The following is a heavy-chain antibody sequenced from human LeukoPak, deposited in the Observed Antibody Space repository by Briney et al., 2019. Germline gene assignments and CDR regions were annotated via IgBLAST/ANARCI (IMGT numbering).Heavy chain of an antibody. J-gene: IGHJ3*02. CDR3: ARERASSSFATTERAFDI. CDR2: INPKSGGA. V-gene: IGHV1-2*02. D-gene: IGHD1-1*01. Sequence: GASVKVSCKASGYIFTGYYMHWVRRAPGQGLEWMGWINPKSGGADYAQKLQGRVTMTRDTSISTAYMELSRLRSDDTAVYYCARERASSSFATTERAFDIWGQGTMVTVSS. CDR1: GYIFTGYY.